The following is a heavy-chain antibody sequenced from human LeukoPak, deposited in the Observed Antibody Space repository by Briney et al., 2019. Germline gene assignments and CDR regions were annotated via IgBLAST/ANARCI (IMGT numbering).Heavy chain of an antibody. CDR2: ISSASSYI. V-gene: IGHV3-21*01. CDR3: ARVIRADYDILTGYYRGTEGFDP. Sequence: GGSLRLSCAASGFTFSTLTMNWVRQAPGKGLELVSSISSASSYIYYADSVKGRFTISRDNAKNSLYLQMNSLRPEDTAVYYCARVIRADYDILTGYYRGTEGFDPWGQGTLVTVSS. J-gene: IGHJ5*02. CDR1: GFTFSTLT. D-gene: IGHD3-9*01.